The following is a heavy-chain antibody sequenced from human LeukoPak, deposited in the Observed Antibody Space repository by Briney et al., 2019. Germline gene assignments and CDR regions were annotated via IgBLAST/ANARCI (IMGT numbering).Heavy chain of an antibody. CDR2: IKSKTDGGTT. V-gene: IGHV3-15*01. J-gene: IGHJ4*02. CDR1: GFTFSNAW. D-gene: IGHD3-16*01. CDR3: TTPQPNYDYVWGSYTPGDY. Sequence: GGSLRLSCAASGFTFSNAWMSWVRQAPGKGLEWVGRIKSKTDGGTTDYAAPVKGRFTISRDDSKNTLYLQMNSLKTEDTAVYYCTTPQPNYDYVWGSYTPGDYWGQGTLVTVSS.